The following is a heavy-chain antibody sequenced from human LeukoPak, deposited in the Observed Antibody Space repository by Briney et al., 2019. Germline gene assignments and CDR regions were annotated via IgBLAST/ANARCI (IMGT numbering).Heavy chain of an antibody. D-gene: IGHD3-22*01. CDR1: GYTFTGYY. J-gene: IGHJ4*02. Sequence: ASVKVSCKASGYTFTGYYMHWVRQAPGQGLEWMGIINPSGGSTSYAQKFQGRVTMTRDTSTSTVYMELSSLRSEGTAVYYCARGGRPTYYYDSSGYYYRYWGQGTLVTVSS. CDR2: INPSGGST. CDR3: ARGGRPTYYYDSSGYYYRY. V-gene: IGHV1-46*01.